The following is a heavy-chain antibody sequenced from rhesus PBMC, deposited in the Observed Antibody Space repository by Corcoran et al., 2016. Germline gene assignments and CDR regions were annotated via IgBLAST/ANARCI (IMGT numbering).Heavy chain of an antibody. J-gene: IGHJ6*01. Sequence: EVQLVESGGGLAKPGGSLRLSCAASGFTFSDYYMDWVRQAPGKGLEWGSRISNGGCSTWYADSVKGRFTISRENAKNTLYLQMNSLRAEDTAVYYCARDHSSGWSGYGLDSWGQGVVVTVSS. D-gene: IGHD6S26*01. V-gene: IGHV3-178*01. CDR1: GFTFSDYY. CDR2: ISNGGCST. CDR3: ARDHSSGWSGYGLDS.